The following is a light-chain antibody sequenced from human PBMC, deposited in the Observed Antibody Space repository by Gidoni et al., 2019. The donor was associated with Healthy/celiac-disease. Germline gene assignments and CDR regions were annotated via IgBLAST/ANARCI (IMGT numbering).Light chain of an antibody. CDR1: QDISNY. CDR2: DAS. J-gene: IGKJ4*01. CDR3: QQYDNLPRLT. V-gene: IGKV1-33*01. Sequence: DIQMTQSPSSLSASVGERVTITCQASQDISNYLNWYQQKAGKAPKLLIYDASNLETGVPSRFSGSGSGTDFTFTISSLQPEDIATYYCQQYDNLPRLTFXGXTKVEIK.